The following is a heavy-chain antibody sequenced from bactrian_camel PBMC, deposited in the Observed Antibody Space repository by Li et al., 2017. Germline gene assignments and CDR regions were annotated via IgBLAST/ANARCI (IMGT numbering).Heavy chain of an antibody. J-gene: IGHJ4*01. D-gene: IGHD6*01. Sequence: HVQLVESGGGSGQAGGSLTLSCVASEFSYSTNCMGWFRQTPGKERERVATIESDGTTYHTASVKGRFTVSKDSAKNTLYLQMNDLKPEDTAMYYCALRSPPRDSTCFAFAELYNFWGQGTQVTVS. V-gene: IGHV3S53*01. CDR3: ALRSPPRDSTCFAFAELYNF. CDR1: EFSYSTNC. CDR2: IESDGTT.